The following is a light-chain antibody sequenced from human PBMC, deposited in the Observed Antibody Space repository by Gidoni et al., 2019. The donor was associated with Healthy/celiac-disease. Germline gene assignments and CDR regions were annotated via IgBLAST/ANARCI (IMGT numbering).Light chain of an antibody. CDR1: QSVSSSY. Sequence: EIVLTQSPGTLSLPPGERATLSCRASQSVSSSYLAWYQQQPGQAPRLLIYGASSRATGIPDRFSGSGFGTDFTLTISRLEPEDFEVYYCQQYGSSRTFGQGTKVEIK. CDR3: QQYGSSRT. CDR2: GAS. V-gene: IGKV3-20*01. J-gene: IGKJ1*01.